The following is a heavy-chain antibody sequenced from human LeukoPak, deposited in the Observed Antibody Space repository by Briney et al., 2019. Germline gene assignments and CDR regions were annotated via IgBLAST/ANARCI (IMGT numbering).Heavy chain of an antibody. V-gene: IGHV3-30*18. CDR3: AKDGQSGYCSSTSCYKDAFDI. CDR1: GFTFTSYW. CDR2: ISYDGSNK. Sequence: LAGGFLWLSCAASGFTFTSYWMHWVRQPPGKGLEWVAVISYDGSNKYYADSVKGRFTISRDNSKNTLYMQMNSLTAEDTAVYYCAKDGQSGYCSSTSCYKDAFDIWGQGTMVTVSS. J-gene: IGHJ3*02. D-gene: IGHD2-2*02.